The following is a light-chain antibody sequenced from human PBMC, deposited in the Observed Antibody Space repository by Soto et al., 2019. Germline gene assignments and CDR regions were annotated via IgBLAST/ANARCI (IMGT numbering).Light chain of an antibody. Sequence: DTQMTQSPSTLSASIGDRVTITCRASQSISTCFARYQQKPGKAPKLLIYAASTLENGVPTRFSGTGSETEFTLTVSSLQPDDSATYYCQQYNDYITFGQGTRLEI. CDR3: QQYNDYIT. CDR2: AAS. V-gene: IGKV1-5*01. CDR1: QSISTC. J-gene: IGKJ5*01.